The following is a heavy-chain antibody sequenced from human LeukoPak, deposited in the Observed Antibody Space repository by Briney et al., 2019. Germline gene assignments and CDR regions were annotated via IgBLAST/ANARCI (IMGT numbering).Heavy chain of an antibody. CDR2: INHSGST. CDR1: GGSFSGYY. J-gene: IGHJ4*02. D-gene: IGHD4-23*01. V-gene: IGHV4-34*01. CDR3: ARFGTSTEVFDY. Sequence: PSETLSLTCAVYGGSFSGYYWSWIRQPPGKGLEWIGEINHSGSTNYNPSLKSRVTISVDTSKNQFSLKLSSVTAADTAVYYCARFGTSTEVFDYWGQGTLVTVSS.